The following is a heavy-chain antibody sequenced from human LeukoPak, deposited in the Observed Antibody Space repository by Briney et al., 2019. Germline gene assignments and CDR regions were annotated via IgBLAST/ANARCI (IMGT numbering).Heavy chain of an antibody. V-gene: IGHV4-59*08. D-gene: IGHD2-2*01. CDR2: IYYSGST. CDR3: ARRRYQLPDY. J-gene: IGHJ4*02. Sequence: SETLSLTCTVSGGSISSYYWSWIQQPPGKGLEWIGYIYYSGSTNYNPSLKSRVTISVDTSKNQFSLKLSSVTAADTAVYYCARRRYQLPDYWGQGTLVTVSS. CDR1: GGSISSYY.